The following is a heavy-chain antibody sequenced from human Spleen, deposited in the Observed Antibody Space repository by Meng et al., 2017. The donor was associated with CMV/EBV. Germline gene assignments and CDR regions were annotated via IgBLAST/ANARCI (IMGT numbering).Heavy chain of an antibody. CDR1: GYIFSSRT. CDR3: MRGHYDES. V-gene: IGHV7-4-1*02. D-gene: IGHD3-16*01. Sequence: QVQLVQSGAEVKKPGASVKVSCKASGYIFSSRTMNWVRQAPGQGLEWMGWINTKTGNPTYAQGFTGRYVFSLDTFVSTAYLHINNLRTEDTAIYYCMRGHYDESWGQGSLVTVSS. CDR2: INTKTGNP. J-gene: IGHJ5*02.